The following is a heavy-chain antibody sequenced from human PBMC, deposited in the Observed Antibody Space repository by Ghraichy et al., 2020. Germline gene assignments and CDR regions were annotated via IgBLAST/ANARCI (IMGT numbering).Heavy chain of an antibody. D-gene: IGHD6-19*01. J-gene: IGHJ4*02. CDR2: IDRSGTS. Sequence: SETLSLTCAVSGDSMSSGGWWSWVRQSPGKGLEWIGEIDRSGTSYYRPSLVGRVNISADKSENQFSLTLTSVTAADTAMYFCTKSNGLYSLHYWGQGILVTVSS. CDR1: GDSMSSGGW. CDR3: TKSNGLYSLHY. V-gene: IGHV4-4*02.